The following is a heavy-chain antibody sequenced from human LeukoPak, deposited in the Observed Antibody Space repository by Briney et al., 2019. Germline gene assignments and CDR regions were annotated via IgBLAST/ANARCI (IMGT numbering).Heavy chain of an antibody. D-gene: IGHD2-21*01. CDR1: GFTFSSYG. V-gene: IGHV3-30*02. CDR2: IRYDGSNK. J-gene: IGHJ4*02. CDR3: VPPMILWPPYYFDY. Sequence: PAGSLRLSCAASGFTFSSYGMHWVRQAPGKGLEWVAFIRYDGSNKYYADSVKGRFTISRDNSKNTLYLQMNSLRAEDTAVYYCVPPMILWPPYYFDYWGQGTLVTVSS.